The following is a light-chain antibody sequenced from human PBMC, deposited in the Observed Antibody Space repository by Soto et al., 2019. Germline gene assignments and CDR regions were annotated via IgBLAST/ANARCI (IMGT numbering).Light chain of an antibody. CDR3: SSYTGSSTLVV. V-gene: IGLV2-14*01. CDR2: DGS. J-gene: IGLJ2*01. Sequence: QSALTQPASVSGSPGQSITISCTGTSSDVGGYNYVSWYQQHPGKAPKLMIYDGSNRPSGVSNRFSGSNSGNTASLTISGLKAEDEADYCCSSYTGSSTLVVFRGGTKLAVL. CDR1: SSDVGGYNY.